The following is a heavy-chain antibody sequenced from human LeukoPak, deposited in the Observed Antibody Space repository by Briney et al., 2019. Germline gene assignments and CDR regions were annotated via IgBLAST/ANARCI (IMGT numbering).Heavy chain of an antibody. J-gene: IGHJ4*02. CDR2: FNSDGITT. CDR3: ARGRYYLDS. V-gene: IGHV3-74*01. CDR1: GFTFSNYW. Sequence: GGSLRLSCAASGFTFSNYWMHWVRQAPGKGPVWVSRFNSDGITTSYADSVKGRFTISRDNTKNTLYLQMNSLRAEDTAVYYCARGRYYLDSWGQGTLVTVSS.